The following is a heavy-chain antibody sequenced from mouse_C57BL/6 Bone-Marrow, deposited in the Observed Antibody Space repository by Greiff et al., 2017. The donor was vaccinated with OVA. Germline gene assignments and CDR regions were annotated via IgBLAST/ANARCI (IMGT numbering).Heavy chain of an antibody. Sequence: VQLQQSGPELVKPGASVKISCKASGYTFTDYYMNWVKQSHGKSLEWIGDINPNNGGTSYNQKFKGKATLTVDKSSSTAYMELRSLTSEDSAVYYCASGLRYYAMDYWGKGTSVTVSS. CDR2: INPNNGGT. V-gene: IGHV1-26*01. J-gene: IGHJ4*01. CDR1: GYTFTDYY. D-gene: IGHD2-2*01. CDR3: ASGLRYYAMDY.